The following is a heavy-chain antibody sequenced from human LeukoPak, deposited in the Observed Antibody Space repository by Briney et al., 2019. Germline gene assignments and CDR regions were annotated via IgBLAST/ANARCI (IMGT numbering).Heavy chain of an antibody. V-gene: IGHV5-51*01. CDR1: GYSLTSYW. J-gene: IGHJ4*02. CDR2: IYPGDSDT. CDR3: ARRGLTTGLFDY. Sequence: GESLKISCKGSGYSLTSYWIGWVRHMPEKGLEWMGIIYPGDSDTRYSPSFLGQVTISADKSISTAYLQWSSLKASDTAMYYCARRGLTTGLFDYWGQGILVTVSS. D-gene: IGHD3-22*01.